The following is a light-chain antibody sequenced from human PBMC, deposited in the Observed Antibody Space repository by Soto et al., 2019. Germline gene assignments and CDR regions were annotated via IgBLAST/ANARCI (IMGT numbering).Light chain of an antibody. Sequence: EIVLTQSPGTLSLSPGERATLSCTASQSVSYVAWYQQKAGQGPRLLIYGASNRATGIPDRFSASGSGTDFALTISRLEPEDSAVYYCQQYGRSPPTTFGQGTKLEIK. V-gene: IGKV3-20*01. CDR3: QQYGRSPPTT. J-gene: IGKJ2*01. CDR1: QSVSY. CDR2: GAS.